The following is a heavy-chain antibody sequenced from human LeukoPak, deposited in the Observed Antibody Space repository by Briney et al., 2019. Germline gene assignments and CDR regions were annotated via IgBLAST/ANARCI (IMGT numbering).Heavy chain of an antibody. V-gene: IGHV3-64D*09. CDR3: ARRRPSLPQYYYDSSGYLDY. CDR2: ISDSGGST. J-gene: IGHJ4*02. Sequence: GGSLRLPCSASGFPFSSYAMHWVRQAPGKGLEYVSAISDSGGSTYYADSVKGRFTISRDNSKNTLYLQMSSLRAEDTAVYYCARRRPSLPQYYYDSSGYLDYWGQGTLVTVSS. CDR1: GFPFSSYA. D-gene: IGHD3-22*01.